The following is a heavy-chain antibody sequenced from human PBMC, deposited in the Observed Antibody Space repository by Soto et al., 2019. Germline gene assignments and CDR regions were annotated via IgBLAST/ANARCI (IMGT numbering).Heavy chain of an antibody. CDR2: ISTSGGT. D-gene: IGHD2-2*01. CDR3: ARGSCRSSSCYGFDY. Sequence: QVQLQESGPGLVKPSETLSLTCTVSGGSLSSDYWIWIRQPAGKGLEWIGPISTSGGTNYNPSLKGRITMSVDTSKIRFSLRLSYVTAADTAVDYCARGSCRSSSCYGFDYWGQGTLVTVSS. CDR1: GGSLSSDY. J-gene: IGHJ4*02. V-gene: IGHV4-4*07.